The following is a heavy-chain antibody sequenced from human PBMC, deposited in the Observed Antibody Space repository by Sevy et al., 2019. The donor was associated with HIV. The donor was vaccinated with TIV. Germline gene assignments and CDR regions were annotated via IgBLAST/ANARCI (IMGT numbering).Heavy chain of an antibody. J-gene: IGHJ4*02. V-gene: IGHV3-30*04. CDR1: GFSFSNYA. D-gene: IGHD3-22*01. Sequence: GGSLRLSCTASGFSFSNYAMYWVRQAPGEGLEWVAVISTDGNIKDYADSVKGRFTISRDNFKNTLYLHMNSLRAEDSAMYYCASHYYDSTGYYYPLDYWGLGTLVTVSS. CDR2: ISTDGNIK. CDR3: ASHYYDSTGYYYPLDY.